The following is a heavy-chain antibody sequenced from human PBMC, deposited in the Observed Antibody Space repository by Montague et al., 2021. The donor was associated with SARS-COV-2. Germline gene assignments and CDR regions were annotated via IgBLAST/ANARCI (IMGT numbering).Heavy chain of an antibody. CDR3: ARHVRSLMVRGPDFDY. D-gene: IGHD3-10*01. CDR2: IYYSGTT. Sequence: SETLSLTCTVSGGSISSSSYYWGWIRQPPGKGLEWIGSIYYSGTTYYNPSLKSRVTISVDTSTNQFSLKLTSVTAADTAVYYCARHVRSLMVRGPDFDYWGQGTLVTVS. V-gene: IGHV4-39*01. CDR1: GGSISSSSYY. J-gene: IGHJ4*02.